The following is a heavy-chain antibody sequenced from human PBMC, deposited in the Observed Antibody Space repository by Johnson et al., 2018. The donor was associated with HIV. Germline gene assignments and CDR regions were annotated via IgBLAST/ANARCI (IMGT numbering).Heavy chain of an antibody. CDR2: LSSSGGST. V-gene: IGHV3-23*04. Sequence: MLLVESGGGVVRPGGSLRLSCAASGFTFSDYYMGWIRQTPGKGLEWVSGLSSSGGSTYYADSVTGRFTISRDNSKNTLYLQMNSLRAEDTAVYYCARAERSSSGVDAFDIWGQGTMVTVSS. J-gene: IGHJ3*02. CDR1: GFTFSDYY. D-gene: IGHD6-6*01. CDR3: ARAERSSSGVDAFDI.